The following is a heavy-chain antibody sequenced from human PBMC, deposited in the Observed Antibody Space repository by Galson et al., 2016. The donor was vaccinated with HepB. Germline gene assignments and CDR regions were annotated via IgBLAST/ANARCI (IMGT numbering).Heavy chain of an antibody. CDR1: GGSISSGSYL. V-gene: IGHV4-61*02. CDR2: IESGGTA. CDR3: ARRGDWLPFDS. J-gene: IGHJ4*02. D-gene: IGHD3/OR15-3a*01. Sequence: TLSLTCTVSGGSISSGSYLWYWLRQPAGKGLEWIGRIESGGTADYNPSLGSRVTMSVDSSQNHFSLKLTSVTAADTAVYYCARRGDWLPFDSWGQGTLVTVSS.